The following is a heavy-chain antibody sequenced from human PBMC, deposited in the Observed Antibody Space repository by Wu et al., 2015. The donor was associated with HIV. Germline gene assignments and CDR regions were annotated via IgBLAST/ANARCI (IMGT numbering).Heavy chain of an antibody. CDR3: ARGPYGRRGGLRYDY. V-gene: IGHV1-2*02. CDR1: GYTFTGYY. CDR2: INPNTGGT. J-gene: IGHJ4*02. D-gene: IGHD4-17*01. Sequence: QVQLVQSGAEVKKPGASVKVSCKASGYTFTGYYIYWVRQAPGQGLEWMGWINPNTGGTNYAQKFQGRVIMTTDTSISTAYMDLSRLKSDDTAVYYCARGPYGRRGGLRYDYWGQGTLVTVSS.